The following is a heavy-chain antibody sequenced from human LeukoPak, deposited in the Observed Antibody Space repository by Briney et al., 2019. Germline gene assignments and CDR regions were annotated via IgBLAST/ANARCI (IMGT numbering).Heavy chain of an antibody. CDR2: IYYSGST. CDR3: ARGPERWLQLDASDALVY. Sequence: PSETLSLTCTVSGGSISSYYWSWIRQPPGKGLEWIGYIYYSGSTNYNPSLKSRVTISVDTSKNQFSLKLSSVTAADTAVYYCARGPERWLQLDASDALVYWGQGTLVTVSS. D-gene: IGHD5-24*01. CDR1: GGSISSYY. V-gene: IGHV4-59*01. J-gene: IGHJ4*02.